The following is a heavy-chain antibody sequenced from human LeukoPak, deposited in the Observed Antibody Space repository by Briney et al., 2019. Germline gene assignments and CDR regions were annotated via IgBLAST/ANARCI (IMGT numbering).Heavy chain of an antibody. J-gene: IGHJ4*02. CDR3: AKDPYYDFWSGYYTGGYYFDY. V-gene: IGHV3-11*01. CDR2: ISSSGSTI. CDR1: GFTFSDYY. Sequence: PGGSLRLSCAASGFTFSDYYMSWIRQAPGKGLEWVSYISSSGSTIYYADSVKGRFTISRDNAKNSLYLQMNSLRAEDTAVYYCAKDPYYDFWSGYYTGGYYFDYWGQGTLVTVSS. D-gene: IGHD3-3*01.